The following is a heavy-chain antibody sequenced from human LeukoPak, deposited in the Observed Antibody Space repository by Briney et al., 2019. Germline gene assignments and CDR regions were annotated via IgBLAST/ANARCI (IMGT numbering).Heavy chain of an antibody. D-gene: IGHD6-19*01. J-gene: IGHJ4*02. CDR1: GFTFSNYW. CDR3: ANDRYGSGWYRILDY. Sequence: GGSLRLSCAASGFTFSNYWMHWVRQAPGKGLVWVSRINSDGSSTTYADSVKGRFTISRDTAKNTLYLQMNSLRAEDTPVYYCANDRYGSGWYRILDYWGQGTLVTVSS. V-gene: IGHV3-74*01. CDR2: INSDGSST.